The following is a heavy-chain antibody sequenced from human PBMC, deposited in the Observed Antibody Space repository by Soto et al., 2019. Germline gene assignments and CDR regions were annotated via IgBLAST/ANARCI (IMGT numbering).Heavy chain of an antibody. J-gene: IGHJ4*02. Sequence: GGSLRLSCAASRFTFSDYSMHWVRQAPGKGLEWVAGISHGATRKSYSDSVKGRFIISRDNSKKMLYLQLNSLRREDTAVYYCAKDWVGGSNRYQLDYWGRGTLVTVSS. CDR2: ISHGATRK. V-gene: IGHV3-30*18. D-gene: IGHD4-4*01. CDR1: RFTFSDYS. CDR3: AKDWVGGSNRYQLDY.